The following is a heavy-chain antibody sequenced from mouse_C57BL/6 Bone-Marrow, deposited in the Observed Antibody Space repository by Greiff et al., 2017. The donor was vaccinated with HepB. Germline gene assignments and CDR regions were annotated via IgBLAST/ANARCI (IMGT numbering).Heavy chain of an antibody. CDR2: ISTYYGDA. V-gene: IGHV1-67*01. CDR3: ARRGSSYVGFAY. D-gene: IGHD1-1*01. J-gene: IGHJ3*01. Sequence: VQLQESGPELVRPGVSVKISCKGSGYTFTDYAMHWVKQSHAKSLEWIGVISTYYGDASYNQKFKDKATVTVDKSSSTAYMELARLTSEDSAVYYCARRGSSYVGFAYWGQGTLVTVSA. CDR1: GYTFTDYA.